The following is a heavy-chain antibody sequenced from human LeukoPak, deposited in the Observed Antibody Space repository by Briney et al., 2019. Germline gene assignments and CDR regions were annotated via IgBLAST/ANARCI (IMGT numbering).Heavy chain of an antibody. J-gene: IGHJ3*02. V-gene: IGHV1-69*04. Sequence: GSSVKVSCKASGGTFSSYAISWVRQAPGQGLEWMGRIIPILGIANYAQKFQGRVTITADKSTSTAYMELSSLRSEDTAVYYCAGVYYDSSGFDAFDIWGQGTMVTVSS. CDR1: GGTFSSYA. CDR2: IIPILGIA. D-gene: IGHD3-22*01. CDR3: AGVYYDSSGFDAFDI.